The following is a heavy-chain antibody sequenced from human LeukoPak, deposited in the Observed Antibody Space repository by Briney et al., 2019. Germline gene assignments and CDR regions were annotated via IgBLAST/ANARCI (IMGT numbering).Heavy chain of an antibody. V-gene: IGHV3-48*04. CDR2: ISITSNTI. D-gene: IGHD2-21*01. J-gene: IGHJ5*01. CDR3: ARGALDSYDS. Sequence: PGASLRLSCAVSGLTLSNYWMNWVRQAPGKGLEWVSYISITSNTIHYADSVKGRFTISRDNTKNSLHLQMTRLRADDTAVYYCARGALDSYDSWGQGTPVTV. CDR1: GLTLSNYW.